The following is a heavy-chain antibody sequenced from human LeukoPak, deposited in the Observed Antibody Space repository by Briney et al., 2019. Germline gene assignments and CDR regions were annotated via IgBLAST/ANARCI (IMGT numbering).Heavy chain of an antibody. Sequence: PGGSLRLSCGASGFTFSSSWMNWVRQAPGKGLEWVASIKTDGSEKSYVDSVKGRFTISRDNAKNSVYVQMNSLRAEDTAVYYCARISYDTSGSSPPLFYFDYWGQGTLVTVSS. CDR1: GFTFSSSW. CDR2: IKTDGSEK. V-gene: IGHV3-7*01. J-gene: IGHJ4*02. D-gene: IGHD3-22*01. CDR3: ARISYDTSGSSPPLFYFDY.